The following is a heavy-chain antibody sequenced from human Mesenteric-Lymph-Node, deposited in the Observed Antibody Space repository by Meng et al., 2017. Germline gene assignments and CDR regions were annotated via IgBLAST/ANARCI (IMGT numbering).Heavy chain of an antibody. CDR1: GFTFSSYA. V-gene: IGHV3-23*01. Sequence: GGSLRLSCEASGFTFSSYAMSWVRQAPGKGLGWVSGISGSNGRGSAGSTSYADSVKGRFTISRDNSKNTLYLQMNSLRAEDTAVYYCARESSGVWGQGTTVTVSS. D-gene: IGHD6-6*01. CDR2: ISGSNGRGSAGST. J-gene: IGHJ6*02. CDR3: ARESSGV.